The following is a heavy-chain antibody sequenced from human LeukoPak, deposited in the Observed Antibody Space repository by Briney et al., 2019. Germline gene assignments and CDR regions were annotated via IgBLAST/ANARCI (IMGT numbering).Heavy chain of an antibody. D-gene: IGHD2-15*01. CDR3: ARDSGWSFDY. V-gene: IGHV3-48*01. CDR1: GFTFSSYW. Sequence: GGSLRLSCAASGFTFSSYWMSWVRQAPGEGLEWVSYFGDDIYYADSVEGRFTISRDNAKNSLYLQMNSLRAEDTAVYYCARDSGWSFDYWGQGTLVTVSS. CDR2: FGDDI. J-gene: IGHJ4*02.